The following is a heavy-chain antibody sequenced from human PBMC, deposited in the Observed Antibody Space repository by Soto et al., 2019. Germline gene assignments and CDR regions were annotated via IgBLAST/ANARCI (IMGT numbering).Heavy chain of an antibody. J-gene: IGHJ6*02. CDR2: IYYSGNT. V-gene: IGHV4-59*13. Sequence: QVPLQESGPGLVKPSETLSLTCTVSGDSMSPFYWNWIRQSPGKGLEWIGYIYYSGNTNYNPSLKSRVAISVDTSKNQFYLNLRSVTAADTAVYYCARGVYDYWGGYYAGSGLDVWGQGTTVTVSS. CDR1: GDSMSPFY. D-gene: IGHD3-3*01. CDR3: ARGVYDYWGGYYAGSGLDV.